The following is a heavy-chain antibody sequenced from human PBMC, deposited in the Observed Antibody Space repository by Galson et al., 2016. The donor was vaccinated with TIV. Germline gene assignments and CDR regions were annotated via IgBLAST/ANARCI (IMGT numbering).Heavy chain of an antibody. CDR1: GGSISSDC. J-gene: IGHJ6*02. CDR2: MYDSGST. CDR3: ARARYNWNYDYYYGMDV. Sequence: LSLTCTVSGGSISSDCWTWIRQFPGKGLEWIGYMYDSGSTNYNPSLKSQVSISVDTSKNQISPKLRSMSAADTAVYYCARARYNWNYDYYYGMDVWGQGTTVTVSS. D-gene: IGHD1-20*01. V-gene: IGHV4-59*01.